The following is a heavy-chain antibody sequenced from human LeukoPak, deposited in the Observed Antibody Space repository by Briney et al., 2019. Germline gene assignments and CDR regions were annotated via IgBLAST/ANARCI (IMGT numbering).Heavy chain of an antibody. CDR1: GYSFTSYW. J-gene: IGHJ6*02. Sequence: GESLKISCKSSGYSFTSYWIGWVRQMPGKGLEWMGIIYPGDSDTRYGPSFQGQVTISADKSISTAYLQWSSLKASDTAMYYCARSGRYFDWSATSGMDVWGQGTTVTVSS. CDR2: IYPGDSDT. V-gene: IGHV5-51*01. CDR3: ARSGRYFDWSATSGMDV. D-gene: IGHD3-9*01.